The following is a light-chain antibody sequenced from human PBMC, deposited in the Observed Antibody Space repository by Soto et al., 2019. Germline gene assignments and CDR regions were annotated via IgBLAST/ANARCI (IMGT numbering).Light chain of an antibody. V-gene: IGKV1-5*03. CDR2: KAS. CDR1: QSISSW. Sequence: DIQMTQSPSTLSASVGDRVTITCRASQSISSWLAWYQQKPGKAPKLLIYKASSLESGVPSRFSGSGSGSDFTLTISSLQPYDFATYYCQQYNSLTWTFGQGTKVEIK. CDR3: QQYNSLTWT. J-gene: IGKJ1*01.